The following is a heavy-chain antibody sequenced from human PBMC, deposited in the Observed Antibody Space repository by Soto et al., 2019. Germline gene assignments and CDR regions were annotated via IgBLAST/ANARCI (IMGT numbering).Heavy chain of an antibody. V-gene: IGHV4-39*01. D-gene: IGHD6-13*01. J-gene: IGHJ4*02. CDR3: ARSGADIAAHSTYFDY. Sequence: PSEPMSLTYTAADGSIRSSSYYWGWISQPPGKGLEWIGSIYYSGSTYYNPSLKSRVTISVDTSKNQFSLKLSSVTAADTAVYYCARSGADIAAHSTYFDYWGQGTLVTVSS. CDR1: DGSIRSSSYY. CDR2: IYYSGST.